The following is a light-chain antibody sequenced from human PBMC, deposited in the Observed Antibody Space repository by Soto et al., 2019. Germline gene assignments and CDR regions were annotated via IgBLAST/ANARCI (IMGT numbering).Light chain of an antibody. CDR3: QQYHQWPLA. J-gene: IGKJ4*01. V-gene: IGKV3D-15*01. CDR1: QGVSRH. CDR2: AAS. Sequence: EIVMTQSPAPLSLSPGERATLSCRASQGVSRHLAWYQQKPGQAPRLLIYAASTRAAGVPARFSGSGSGTEFPPTISSLQSEDFTVYYCQQYHQWPLAFGGGTKVAI.